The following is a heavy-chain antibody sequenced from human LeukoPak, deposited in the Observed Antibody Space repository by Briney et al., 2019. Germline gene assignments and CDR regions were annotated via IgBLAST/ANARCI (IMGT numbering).Heavy chain of an antibody. CDR1: GFTFSSYG. CDR3: AKGTASIPIYMDV. Sequence: PGGTLRLSCAASGFTFSSYGMSWVRQAPGKGLEWVSAISGSGGSTYYADSVKGRFTISRDNSKNTLYLQMNSLRAEDTALYYCAKGTASIPIYMDVWGKGTTVTISS. D-gene: IGHD6-6*01. J-gene: IGHJ6*03. CDR2: ISGSGGST. V-gene: IGHV3-23*01.